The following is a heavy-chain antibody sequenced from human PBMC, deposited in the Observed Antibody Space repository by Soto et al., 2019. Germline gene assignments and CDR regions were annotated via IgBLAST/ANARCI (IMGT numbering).Heavy chain of an antibody. CDR2: IWYDGSNK. V-gene: IGHV3-33*01. CDR3: ARGGYFDWLYIPYYYYGMDV. CDR1: GFTFSSYG. J-gene: IGHJ6*02. Sequence: GGSLRLSCAASGFTFSSYGMHWVRQAPGKGLEWVAVIWYDGSNKYYADSVKGRFTISRDNSKNTLYLQMNSLRAEDTAVYYCARGGYFDWLYIPYYYYGMDVWGQGTTVTVSS. D-gene: IGHD3-9*01.